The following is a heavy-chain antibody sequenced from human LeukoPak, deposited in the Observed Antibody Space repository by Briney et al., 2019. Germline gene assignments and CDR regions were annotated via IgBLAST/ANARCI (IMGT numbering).Heavy chain of an antibody. D-gene: IGHD5-24*01. Sequence: PSETLSLTCSVSGGSISSYYWSWIRQPAGKGLEWIGRIYNSGSTNYNPSLKSRVTMSVDTSKNQFSLRLSPVTAADAAVYYCARMDGQDFYGMDVWGQGTTVAVSS. CDR3: ARMDGQDFYGMDV. V-gene: IGHV4-4*07. J-gene: IGHJ6*02. CDR2: IYNSGST. CDR1: GGSISSYY.